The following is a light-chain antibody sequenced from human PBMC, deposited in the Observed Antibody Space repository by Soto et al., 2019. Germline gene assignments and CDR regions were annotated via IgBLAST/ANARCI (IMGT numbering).Light chain of an antibody. J-gene: IGLJ1*01. CDR2: EVN. V-gene: IGLV2-23*02. CDR1: SSNVGSYKL. CDR3: CSSGGSPTYV. Sequence: QSALTQPASVSGSPGQSITISCTGTSSNVGSYKLVYWYQQHPGKAPKLMIFEVNKRPSGGSNRFAGSKSGNTASLTISGLKVEEEADYYCCSSGGSPTYVFGTGTKLTVL.